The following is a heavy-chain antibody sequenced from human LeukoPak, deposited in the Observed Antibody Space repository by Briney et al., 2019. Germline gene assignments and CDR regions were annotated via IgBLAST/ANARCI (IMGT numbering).Heavy chain of an antibody. D-gene: IGHD3-22*01. V-gene: IGHV1-69*05. Sequence: SVKVSCKASGGTLSSYAISWVRHAPGQGLEWMGGILPIFGTAKYAHKLQGRGTITTHESTSTAYMELSRLRSEDTAVYYCARGSQDSSDYYYVGFDYWGQGTLVTVSS. J-gene: IGHJ4*02. CDR3: ARGSQDSSDYYYVGFDY. CDR1: GGTLSSYA. CDR2: ILPIFGTA.